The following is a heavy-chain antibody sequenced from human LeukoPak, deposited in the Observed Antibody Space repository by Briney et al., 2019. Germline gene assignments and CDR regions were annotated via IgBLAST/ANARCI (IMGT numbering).Heavy chain of an antibody. V-gene: IGHV3-21*01. CDR2: ISSSSGYI. Sequence: NPGGSLRLSCAASGFTFSSYNMNWVRQAPGKGLEWVSFISSSSGYIYYADSVKGRFTISRDNAKNSLYLLMNSLRAEDTAVYYCATVIAYRGYMDVWGEGTTVTVSS. CDR3: ATVIAYRGYMDV. J-gene: IGHJ6*03. CDR1: GFTFSSYN. D-gene: IGHD6-13*01.